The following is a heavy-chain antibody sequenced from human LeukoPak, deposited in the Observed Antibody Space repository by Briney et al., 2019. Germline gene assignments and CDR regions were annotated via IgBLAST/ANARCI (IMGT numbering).Heavy chain of an antibody. CDR2: INRSGST. D-gene: IGHD1-20*01. CDR3: AREPLTQIGFDY. J-gene: IGHJ4*02. Sequence: PSETLSLTCAVDGGSFTDYYWSWIRQSPGKGLEWIGEINRSGSTNYNPSLKSRVTISVDMSKRQFSLQLTSVTAADTSFYYCAREPLTQIGFDYWGQGILVTVSS. V-gene: IGHV4-34*01. CDR1: GGSFTDYY.